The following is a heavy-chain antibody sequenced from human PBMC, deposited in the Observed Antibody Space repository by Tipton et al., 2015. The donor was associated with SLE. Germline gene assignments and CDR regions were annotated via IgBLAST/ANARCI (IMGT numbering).Heavy chain of an antibody. J-gene: IGHJ4*02. CDR1: GGSISSSSYY. CDR2: IYYSGST. D-gene: IGHD1-14*01. Sequence: LRLSCTVSGGSISSSSYYWGRIRQPPGKGLEWIGSIYYSGSTYYNPSLKSRVTISVDTSKNQFSLKLSLVTAADTAVYYCASITRDGADDYWGQGTLVTVSS. V-gene: IGHV4-39*01. CDR3: ASITRDGADDY.